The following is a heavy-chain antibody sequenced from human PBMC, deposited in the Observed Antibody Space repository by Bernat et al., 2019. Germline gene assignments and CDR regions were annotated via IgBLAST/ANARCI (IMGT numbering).Heavy chain of an antibody. CDR3: ARDHDYGDQGDWFDP. V-gene: IGHV1-46*01. CDR1: GYTFTSYY. CDR2: INPSGGST. J-gene: IGHJ5*02. D-gene: IGHD4-17*01. Sequence: QVQLVQSGAEVKKPGASVKVSCKASGYTFTSYYMHLVRQAPGQGLEWMGIINPSGGSTSYAQKFQGRVTMTRDTSTSTVYMELSSLRSEDTAVYYCARDHDYGDQGDWFDPWGQGTLVTVSS.